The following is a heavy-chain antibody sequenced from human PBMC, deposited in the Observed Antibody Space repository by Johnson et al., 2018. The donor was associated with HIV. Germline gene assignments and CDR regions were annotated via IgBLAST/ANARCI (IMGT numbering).Heavy chain of an antibody. CDR2: IKQDGSEK. CDR1: GFTFSSYW. J-gene: IGHJ3*02. V-gene: IGHV3-7*03. Sequence: MLLVESGGGLVQPGGSLRLSCAASGFTFSSYWMSWVRQAPGKGLEWVANIKQDGSEKYYVDSVKGRFSISRDNAKNSLHLQMNSLRAEDTAVYYCARLRSGVDAFDIWGQGTMVTVSS. CDR3: ARLRSGVDAFDI. D-gene: IGHD2-15*01.